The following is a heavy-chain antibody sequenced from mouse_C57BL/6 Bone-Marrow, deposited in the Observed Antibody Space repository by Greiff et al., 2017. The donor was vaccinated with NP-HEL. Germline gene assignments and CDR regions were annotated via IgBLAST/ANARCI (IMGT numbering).Heavy chain of an antibody. Sequence: EVQLQQSGAELVRPGASVKLSCTASGFNFKDDYMDWVQQRPEKGLEWIGWIDPENGGTEYASKFQGRATISADNSTNTPYLQLSSLKSEDTATYSCTLFYSYRSSYLYYYSMDYWGQGTSVTVSS. D-gene: IGHD1-1*01. CDR1: GFNFKDDY. V-gene: IGHV14-4*01. J-gene: IGHJ4*01. CDR3: TLFYSYRSSYLYYYSMDY. CDR2: IDPENGGT.